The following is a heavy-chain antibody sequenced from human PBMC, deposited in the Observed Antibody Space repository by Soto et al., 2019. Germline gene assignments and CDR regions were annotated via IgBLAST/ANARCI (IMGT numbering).Heavy chain of an antibody. Sequence: SETLSLTCAVSGYSISSGYYWGWIRQTPGKGLEWIASIYHSGSTYYNPSLKSRVTISVDTSKNQFSLKLTSVAAADTAVYYCARGAATVTPGWFDPWGQGIMVTVSS. J-gene: IGHJ5*02. CDR3: ARGAATVTPGWFDP. D-gene: IGHD4-17*01. V-gene: IGHV4-38-2*01. CDR2: IYHSGST. CDR1: GYSISSGYY.